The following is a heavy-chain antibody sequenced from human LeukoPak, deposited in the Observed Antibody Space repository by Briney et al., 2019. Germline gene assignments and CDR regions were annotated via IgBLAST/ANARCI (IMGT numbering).Heavy chain of an antibody. CDR1: GFTFSTYN. CDR2: ISGSSSYI. CDR3: AKDLSQYSTSDY. V-gene: IGHV3-21*01. D-gene: IGHD6-6*01. J-gene: IGHJ4*02. Sequence: GGSLRLSCAASGFTFSTYNMNWVRQAPGKGLEWVSCISGSSSYIYYADSVKGRFSISRDNAKNSLYLQMNSLRAEDTAVYYCAKDLSQYSTSDYWGQGTLVTVSS.